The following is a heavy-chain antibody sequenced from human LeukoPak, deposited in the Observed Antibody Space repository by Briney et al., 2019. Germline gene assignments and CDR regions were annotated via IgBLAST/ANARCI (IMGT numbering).Heavy chain of an antibody. D-gene: IGHD6-13*01. CDR1: GGSISSYY. V-gene: IGHV4-4*07. Sequence: SETLSLTCTVSGGSISSYYWSWIRQPAGKGLEWIGRIYTSGSTNYNPSLKSRVTMSVDTSKNQFSLKLSSVTAADTAVYYCARESPDVWGIAAAYSDYWGQGTLVTVSS. J-gene: IGHJ4*02. CDR3: ARESPDVWGIAAAYSDY. CDR2: IYTSGST.